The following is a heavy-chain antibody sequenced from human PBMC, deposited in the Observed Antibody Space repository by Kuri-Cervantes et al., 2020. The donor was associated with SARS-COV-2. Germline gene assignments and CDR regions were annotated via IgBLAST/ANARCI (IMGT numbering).Heavy chain of an antibody. CDR1: GYTFTSYG. V-gene: IGHV1-18*01. D-gene: IGHD6-6*01. CDR3: ARVRRQLVRTNWYFDL. J-gene: IGHJ2*01. Sequence: ASVKVSCKASGYTFTSYGISWVRQAPGQGLEWMGWISAYNGNTSYAQKLQGRVTMTTDTSTSTAYMELRSLRSDDTAVYYCARVRRQLVRTNWYFDLWGRGTLVTVSS. CDR2: ISAYNGNT.